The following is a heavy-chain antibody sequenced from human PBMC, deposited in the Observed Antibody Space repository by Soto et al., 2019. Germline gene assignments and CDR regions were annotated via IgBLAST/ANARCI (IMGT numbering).Heavy chain of an antibody. D-gene: IGHD2-2*01. J-gene: IGHJ6*03. CDR2: IYYSGST. V-gene: IGHV4-59*08. CDR1: GGSISSYY. CDR3: ARTEWDIVVVPADEYYYYYYMDV. Sequence: SETLSLTCTVSGGSISSYYWSWIRQPPGKGLEWIGYIYYSGSTNYNPSLKSRVTISVDTSKNQFSLKLSSVTAADTVVYYCARTEWDIVVVPADEYYYYYYMDVWGKGTTVTVSS.